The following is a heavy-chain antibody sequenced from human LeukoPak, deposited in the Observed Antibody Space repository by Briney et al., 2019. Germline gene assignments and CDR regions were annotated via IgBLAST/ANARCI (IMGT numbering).Heavy chain of an antibody. V-gene: IGHV3-23*01. CDR3: AKTVYYDSSGPFDY. J-gene: IGHJ4*02. Sequence: SGGSLRLSCAASGFTFSSYAMSWVRQAPGKGLEWVSAISGSGGSTYYADSVKGRFTISGDNSKSTLYLQMNSLRAEDTAVYYCAKTVYYDSSGPFDYWGQGTLVTVSS. D-gene: IGHD3-22*01. CDR1: GFTFSSYA. CDR2: ISGSGGST.